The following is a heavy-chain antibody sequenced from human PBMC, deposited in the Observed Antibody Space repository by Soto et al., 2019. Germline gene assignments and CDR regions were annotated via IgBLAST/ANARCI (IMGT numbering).Heavy chain of an antibody. D-gene: IGHD2-2*01. CDR1: GGSISSRGYY. V-gene: IGHV4-39*01. CDR3: APSRWFDP. J-gene: IGHJ5*02. CDR2: IYYSGST. Sequence: QLQLQESGPGLVKPSETLSLTCTVSGGSISSRGYYWGWIRQPPGKGLEWIGTIYYSGSTYYNPSXKTRVTISVDTSKTQFSRKLSSVTAAGTAVYSCAPSRWFDPWGQGTLVTVSS.